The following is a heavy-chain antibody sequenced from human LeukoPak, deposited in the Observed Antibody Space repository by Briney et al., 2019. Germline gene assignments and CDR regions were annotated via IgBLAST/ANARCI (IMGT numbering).Heavy chain of an antibody. D-gene: IGHD3-22*01. Sequence: ASVKVSCKASGYTFTIYAMHWVRQAPGQRLEWMGWINAGNGNTKYSQKFQGRVTITRDTSASTAYMELSSLRSEDTAVYYCARDPIYYDSSGYSYCDAYDIWGQGTMVTVSS. CDR2: INAGNGNT. CDR3: ARDPIYYDSSGYSYCDAYDI. V-gene: IGHV1-3*01. CDR1: GYTFTIYA. J-gene: IGHJ3*02.